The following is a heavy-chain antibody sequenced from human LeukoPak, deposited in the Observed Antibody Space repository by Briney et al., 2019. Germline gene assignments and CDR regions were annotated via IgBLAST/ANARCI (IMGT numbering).Heavy chain of an antibody. CDR3: ARHTVIRTRGFDY. D-gene: IGHD4-11*01. V-gene: IGHV4-39*01. Sequence: SETLSLTCTVSGGSISSSSYYWGWIRQPPGKGLEWIGSIYYSGSTYYNPSLKSRVTVSVDTSKNQFSLKLSSVTAADTAVYYCARHTVIRTRGFDYWGQGTLVTVSS. CDR2: IYYSGST. J-gene: IGHJ4*02. CDR1: GGSISSSSYY.